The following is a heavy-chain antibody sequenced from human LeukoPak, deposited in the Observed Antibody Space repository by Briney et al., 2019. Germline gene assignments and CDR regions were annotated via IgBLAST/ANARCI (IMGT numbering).Heavy chain of an antibody. CDR2: IYNRGST. D-gene: IGHD2-2*01. J-gene: IGHJ6*02. CDR1: GGSVSSDSYY. V-gene: IGHV4-61*01. Sequence: SETLSLTCTVSGGSVSSDSYYWSWIRQPPGKGPEWIGYIYNRGSTNYNPSLKSRVTISVDTSKNQFSLKLSSVTAADTAMYYCAREIGYCTTSSCSSGYYGMDVWGQGTTVTVSS. CDR3: AREIGYCTTSSCSSGYYGMDV.